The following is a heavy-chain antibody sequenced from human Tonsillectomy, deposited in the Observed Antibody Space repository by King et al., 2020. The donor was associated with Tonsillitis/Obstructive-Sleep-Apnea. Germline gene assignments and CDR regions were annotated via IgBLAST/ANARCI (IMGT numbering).Heavy chain of an antibody. V-gene: IGHV1-46*01. Sequence: QLVQSGAEVKKPGASVKVSCKASGYTFTSYYMHWVRQAPGQGLEWMGIINPSGGSTSYAQKFQGRVTMTRDTSTSTVYMELSSLRSEDTAVYYCAREDGIVVVPAAFDYWGQGTLVTVSS. J-gene: IGHJ4*02. D-gene: IGHD2-2*01. CDR2: INPSGGST. CDR3: AREDGIVVVPAAFDY. CDR1: GYTFTSYY.